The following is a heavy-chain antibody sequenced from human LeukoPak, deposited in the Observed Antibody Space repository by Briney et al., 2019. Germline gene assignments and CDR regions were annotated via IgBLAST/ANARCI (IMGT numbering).Heavy chain of an antibody. CDR3: ARGNDFWSGYYSDYYYYGMDV. J-gene: IGHJ6*02. Sequence: GASVKVSCKASGYTFTSYAMHWVRQAPGQRLEWMGWINAGNGNTKYSQKFQGRVTITRDTSASTAYMELSSLRSEDTAVYYCARGNDFWSGYYSDYYYYGMDVWGQGTTVTVSS. CDR1: GYTFTSYA. CDR2: INAGNGNT. V-gene: IGHV1-3*01. D-gene: IGHD3-3*01.